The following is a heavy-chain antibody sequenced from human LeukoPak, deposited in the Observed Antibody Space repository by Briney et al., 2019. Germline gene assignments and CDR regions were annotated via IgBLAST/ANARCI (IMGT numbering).Heavy chain of an antibody. V-gene: IGHV3-23*01. CDR2: ISGSGGST. D-gene: IGHD1-1*01. CDR1: GLTGSHNY. Sequence: PGGSLRLSCAASGLTGSHNYVSWVRQAPGKGLEWVSAISGSGGSTYYADSVKGRFTISRDNSKNTLYLQMNSLRAEDTAVYYCAPGTGGYWGQGTLVTVSS. J-gene: IGHJ4*02. CDR3: APGTGGY.